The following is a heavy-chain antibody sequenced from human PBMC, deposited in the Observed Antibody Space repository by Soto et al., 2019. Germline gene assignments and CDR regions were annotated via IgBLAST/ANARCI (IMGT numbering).Heavy chain of an antibody. D-gene: IGHD5-12*01. CDR3: ARVMATLTYYYGMDV. CDR2: IWYDGSNK. J-gene: IGHJ6*02. V-gene: IGHV3-33*01. CDR1: GFTFSSYG. Sequence: QPGGSLRLSCAASGFTFSSYGMHWVRQAPGKGLEWVAVIWYDGSNKYYADSVKGRFTISRDNSKNTLYLQMNSLRAEDTAVYYCARVMATLTYYYGMDVWGQASTVTFSS.